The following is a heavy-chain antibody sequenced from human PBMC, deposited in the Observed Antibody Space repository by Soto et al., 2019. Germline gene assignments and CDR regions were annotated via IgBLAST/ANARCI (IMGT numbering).Heavy chain of an antibody. J-gene: IGHJ5*02. CDR1: GGTFSSYA. CDR3: ARDSSNCGGDCSNWFDP. V-gene: IGHV1-69*13. CDR2: IIPIFGTA. Sequence: SVKVSCKASGGTFSSYAISWVRQAPGQGLEWMGGIIPIFGTANYAQKFQGRVTITADESTSTAYMELSSLRSEDTAVYYCARDSSNCGGDCSNWFDPWGQGTLVTVSS. D-gene: IGHD2-21*02.